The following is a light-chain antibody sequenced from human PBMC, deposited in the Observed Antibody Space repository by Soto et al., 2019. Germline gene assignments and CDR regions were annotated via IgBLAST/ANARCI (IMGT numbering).Light chain of an antibody. CDR2: DAS. Sequence: EIVLTQSPATVSVSPGESATLSCRASQSVRNYLAWYQQKPGQAPRLLIFDASNRATGIPSRFSGSGSGTYLTLTISSLEPEDFAVYYCQQRSNSPPWTFGPGTRVDL. CDR1: QSVRNY. V-gene: IGKV3-11*01. CDR3: QQRSNSPPWT. J-gene: IGKJ3*01.